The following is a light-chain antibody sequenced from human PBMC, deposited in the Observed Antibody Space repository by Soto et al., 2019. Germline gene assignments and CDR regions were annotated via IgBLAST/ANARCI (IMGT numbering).Light chain of an antibody. J-gene: IGLJ2*01. CDR3: SSYTTNNAHV. V-gene: IGLV2-14*01. CDR1: TNDVGAFDY. Sequence: QSALTQPASVSASPGQSIPISCTGTTNDVGAFDYVSWYQQHPGKPPKLIIYEIFNRPSGVSHRFSGSKSGNSASLTISGLQAEDEADYYCSSYTTNNAHVFGGGTKLTVL. CDR2: EIF.